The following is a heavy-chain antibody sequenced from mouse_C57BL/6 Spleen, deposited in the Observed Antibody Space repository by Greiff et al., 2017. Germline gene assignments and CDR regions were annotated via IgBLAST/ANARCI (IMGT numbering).Heavy chain of an antibody. Sequence: VQLMESGGGLVQPGRSLRLSCATSGFTFSDFYMEWVRQAPGKGLEWIAASRNKANDYTTEYSASVKGRFIVSRDTSQSILYLQMNALRAEDTAFYYCARDVWYFDVWGTGTTVTVSS. J-gene: IGHJ1*03. CDR1: GFTFSDFY. CDR3: ARDVWYFDV. CDR2: SRNKANDYTT. V-gene: IGHV7-1*01.